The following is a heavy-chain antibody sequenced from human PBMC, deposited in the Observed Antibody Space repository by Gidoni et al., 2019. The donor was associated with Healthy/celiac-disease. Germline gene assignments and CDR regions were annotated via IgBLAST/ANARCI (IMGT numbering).Heavy chain of an antibody. Sequence: QVQLQQWGAGLLKPSETLSLTCAVYGGSFSGYYWSWIRQPPGKGLEWIGEINHSGSTNYNPSLKSRVTISVDTSKNQFSLKLSSVTAADTAVYYCAIRRYGHFDYWGQGTLVTVSS. J-gene: IGHJ4*02. CDR2: INHSGST. CDR3: AIRRYGHFDY. CDR1: GGSFSGYY. V-gene: IGHV4-34*01. D-gene: IGHD1-20*01.